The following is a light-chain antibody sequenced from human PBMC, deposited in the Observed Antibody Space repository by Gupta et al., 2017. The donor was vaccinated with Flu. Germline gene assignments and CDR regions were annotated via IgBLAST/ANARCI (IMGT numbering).Light chain of an antibody. CDR1: QSDRTS. Sequence: PLSVSPCERVTVSCRASQSDRTSVYLYQQKPGPAPTLQIYSASARATGIPARFSGSGSGTEITLTISILQSEDYAVEYCHQYHDWSTELTFGQGTELEIK. V-gene: IGKV3-15*01. J-gene: IGKJ2*01. CDR3: HQYHDWSTELT. CDR2: SAS.